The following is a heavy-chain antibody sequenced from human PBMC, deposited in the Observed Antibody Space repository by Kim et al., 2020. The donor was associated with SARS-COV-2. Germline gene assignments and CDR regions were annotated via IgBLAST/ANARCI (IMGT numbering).Heavy chain of an antibody. D-gene: IGHD3-10*01. Sequence: GGSLRLSCAASGFTFSSYAMSWVRQAPGKGLEWVSAISGSGGSTYYADSVKGRFTISRDNSKNTLYLQMNSLRAEDTAVYYCAKDRGDYYGSGSFSFWGQGTLVTVSS. J-gene: IGHJ4*02. CDR3: AKDRGDYYGSGSFSF. CDR2: ISGSGGST. CDR1: GFTFSSYA. V-gene: IGHV3-23*01.